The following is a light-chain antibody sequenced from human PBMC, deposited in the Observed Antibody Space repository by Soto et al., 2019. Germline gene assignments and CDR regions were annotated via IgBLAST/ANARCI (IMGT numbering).Light chain of an antibody. CDR1: SSDVGGYNY. Sequence: QSALTQPPYASGSPGQSVTISCTGTSSDVGGYNYVSWYQQHPGKAPKLMIYEVTKRPSGVPDRFSGSKSDNTASLTVSGLQAEDEADYYCSSYAGSNFVVFGGGTKLTVL. J-gene: IGLJ2*01. CDR3: SSYAGSNFVV. CDR2: EVT. V-gene: IGLV2-8*01.